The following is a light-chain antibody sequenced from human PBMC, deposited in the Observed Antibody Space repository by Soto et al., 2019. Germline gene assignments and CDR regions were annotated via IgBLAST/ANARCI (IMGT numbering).Light chain of an antibody. V-gene: IGKV1-12*01. CDR1: QDISSW. CDR3: QQANSFPFT. Sequence: DIQMTQSPSSVSASVGDRVTITCRASQDISSWLAWYQQKPGKAPVLLIYAASSLQGGVPSRFSGSGSGTDFTLTISSLQPEDFATYYCQQANSFPFTFGPGTKVDIK. J-gene: IGKJ3*01. CDR2: AAS.